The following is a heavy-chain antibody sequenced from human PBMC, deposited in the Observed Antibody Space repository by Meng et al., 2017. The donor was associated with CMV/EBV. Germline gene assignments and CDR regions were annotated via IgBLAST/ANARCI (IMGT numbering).Heavy chain of an antibody. J-gene: IGHJ3*02. CDR3: ASTVPLLRKWELQGGDAFDI. CDR2: IIPIFGTA. V-gene: IGHV1-69*05. Sequence: SVKVSCKASGGTFSSYAISWVRQAPGQGLEWMGGIIPIFGTANYAQKFQDRVTITTDESTSTAYMELSSLRSEDTAVYYCASTVPLLRKWELQGGDAFDIWGQGTMVTVSS. CDR1: GGTFSSYA. D-gene: IGHD1-26*01.